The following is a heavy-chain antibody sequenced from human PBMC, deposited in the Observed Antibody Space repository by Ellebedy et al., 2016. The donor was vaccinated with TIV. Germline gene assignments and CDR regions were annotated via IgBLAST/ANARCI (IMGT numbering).Heavy chain of an antibody. CDR1: GYTFTSYG. D-gene: IGHD5-24*01. J-gene: IGHJ4*02. V-gene: IGHV1-18*01. CDR3: ARPSPTWSGYNFYFD. Sequence: ASVKVSXXASGYTFTSYGISWVRQAPGQGLEWMGWISAYNGNTNYAQKFQGRVTITADESTSTAYMELSSLRSEDTAVYYCARPSPTWSGYNFYFDWGQGTLVTVSS. CDR2: ISAYNGNT.